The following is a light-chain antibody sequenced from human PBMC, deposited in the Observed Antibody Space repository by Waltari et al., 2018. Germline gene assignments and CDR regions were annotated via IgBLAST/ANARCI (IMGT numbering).Light chain of an antibody. Sequence: EIVLTQSPGTLSLSPGERATLSCRASQSVSSSYLAWYQQKPGQAPGLLIYGASSRATGIPDRFSGSGSGTDFTLTISRLEPEDFAVYYCQQYGSSSYTFGQGTNLEIK. CDR3: QQYGSSSYT. V-gene: IGKV3-20*01. CDR2: GAS. J-gene: IGKJ2*01. CDR1: QSVSSSY.